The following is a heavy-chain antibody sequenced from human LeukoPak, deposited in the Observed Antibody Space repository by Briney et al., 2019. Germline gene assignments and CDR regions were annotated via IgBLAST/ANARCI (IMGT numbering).Heavy chain of an antibody. CDR3: ARVTIRSGSPLHAFDI. J-gene: IGHJ3*02. Sequence: SETLSLTCTVSGGSISSSSYYWGWIRQPPGKGLEWIGSIYYSGSTYYNPSLKSRVTISVDTSKNHFSLKLNSVTAADTAVYYCARVTIRSGSPLHAFDIWGQGTMVTVSS. CDR2: IYYSGST. CDR1: GGSISSSSYY. D-gene: IGHD3-22*01. V-gene: IGHV4-39*07.